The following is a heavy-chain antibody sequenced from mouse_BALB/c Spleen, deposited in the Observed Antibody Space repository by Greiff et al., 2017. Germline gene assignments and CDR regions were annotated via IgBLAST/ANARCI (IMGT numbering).Heavy chain of an antibody. D-gene: IGHD1-1*01. CDR3: ARRTTVAYYFDY. CDR1: GFTFSSYA. V-gene: IGHV5-9-3*01. Sequence: DVKLVESGGGLVKPGGSLKLSCAASGFTFSSYAMSWVRQTPEKRLEWVATISSGGSYTYYPDSVKGRFTISRDNAKNTLYLQMSSLRSEDTAMYYCARRTTVAYYFDYWGQGTTLTVSS. J-gene: IGHJ2*01. CDR2: ISSGGSYT.